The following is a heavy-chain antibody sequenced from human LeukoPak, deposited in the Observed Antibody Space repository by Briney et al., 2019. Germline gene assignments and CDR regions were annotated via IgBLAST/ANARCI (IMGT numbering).Heavy chain of an antibody. J-gene: IGHJ4*02. CDR2: ISSSGSTT. D-gene: IGHD3-10*01. CDR3: AKDRRAGSYDY. V-gene: IGHV3-48*03. CDR1: GFTFSSYE. Sequence: GGSLRLSCAASGFTFSSYEMNWVRQAPGKGLEWVSYISSSGSTTYYADSVRGRFTISRDNSKNTLYLQMNSLRAEDTAVYYCAKDRRAGSYDYWGQGTLVTVSS.